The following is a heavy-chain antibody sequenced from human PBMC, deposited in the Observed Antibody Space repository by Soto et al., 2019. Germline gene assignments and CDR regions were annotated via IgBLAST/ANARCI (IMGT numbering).Heavy chain of an antibody. J-gene: IGHJ4*02. Sequence: EVQLLESGGGLVQPGGSLRLSCAASGFTFSSYAMSWVRQAPGKGLEWVSGISGSGGSTYYADSVQGRFAISRDNSKNTLYLQMTSLRAEDTAVYYCAKGYSSSWYFFDYWGQGTLVTVSS. CDR2: ISGSGGST. V-gene: IGHV3-23*01. CDR1: GFTFSSYA. CDR3: AKGYSSSWYFFDY. D-gene: IGHD6-13*01.